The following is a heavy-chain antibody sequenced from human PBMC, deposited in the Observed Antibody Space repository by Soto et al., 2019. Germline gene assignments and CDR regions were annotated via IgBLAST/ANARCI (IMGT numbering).Heavy chain of an antibody. CDR3: ARDPRYYYGSGSPPPYYYGMDV. CDR2: IIPIFGTA. D-gene: IGHD3-10*01. V-gene: IGHV1-69*13. J-gene: IGHJ6*02. CDR1: GYTFTSYA. Sequence: SVKVSCKASGYTFTSYAMHWVRQAPGQGLEWMGGIIPIFGTANYAQKFQGRVTITADESTSTAYMELSSLRSEDTAVYYCARDPRYYYGSGSPPPYYYGMDVWGQGTTVTVSS.